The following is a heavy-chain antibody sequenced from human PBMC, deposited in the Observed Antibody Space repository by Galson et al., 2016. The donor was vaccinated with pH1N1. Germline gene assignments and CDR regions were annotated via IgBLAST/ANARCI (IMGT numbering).Heavy chain of an antibody. J-gene: IGHJ5*01. CDR2: IYYIGST. Sequence: SLTCSVSGASVRSGGQYWTWIRQVPGKGLEWIGFIYYIGSTSYNPSLKSRVSMSLDMSKKQFSLNLRSVTAADTAVYYCARNAWDGSGLNYFDSWGQGILVSVSS. V-gene: IGHV4-31*03. D-gene: IGHD3-22*01. CDR3: ARNAWDGSGLNYFDS. CDR1: GASVRSGGQY.